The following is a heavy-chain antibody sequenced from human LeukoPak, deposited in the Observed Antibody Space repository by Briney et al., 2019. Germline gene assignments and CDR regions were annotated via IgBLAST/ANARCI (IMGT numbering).Heavy chain of an antibody. CDR1: GGTFSSYA. D-gene: IGHD3-10*01. CDR3: ATITYYYGSGSYPRFDY. V-gene: IGHV1-69*04. J-gene: IGHJ4*02. Sequence: APVKVSCKASGGTFSSYAISWVRQAPGQGLEWMGRIIPILGIANYAQKFQGRVTITADKSTSTAYMGLSSLRSEDTAVYYCATITYYYGSGSYPRFDYWGQGTLVTVSS. CDR2: IIPILGIA.